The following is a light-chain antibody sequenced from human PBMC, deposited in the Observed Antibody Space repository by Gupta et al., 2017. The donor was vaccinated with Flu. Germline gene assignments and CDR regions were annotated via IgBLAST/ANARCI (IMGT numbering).Light chain of an antibody. J-gene: IGKJ1*01. Sequence: SPATLSGSPGERATRSCRASQSVSSNLEWYQQKPGQAPRLLIYGASTRANGIAARFSGSGSGTDFTLTSSSRQSEDFAVYYWQQDNTWKTFGQGTKVEIK. CDR2: GAS. V-gene: IGKV3-15*01. CDR3: QQDNTWKT. CDR1: QSVSSN.